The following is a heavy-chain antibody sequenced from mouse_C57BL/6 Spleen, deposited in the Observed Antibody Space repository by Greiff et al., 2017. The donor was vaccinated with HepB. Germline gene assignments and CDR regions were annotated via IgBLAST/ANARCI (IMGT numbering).Heavy chain of an antibody. D-gene: IGHD2-5*01. J-gene: IGHJ3*01. V-gene: IGHV2-6*01. Sequence: VQLVESGPGLVAPSQSLSITCTVSGFSLTSYGVDWVRQSPGKGLEWLGVIWGVGSTNYNSALKSRLSISKDNSKSQVFLKMNSLQTDDTAMYYCASGYSNYERFAYWGQGTLVTVSA. CDR3: ASGYSNYERFAY. CDR2: IWGVGST. CDR1: GFSLTSYG.